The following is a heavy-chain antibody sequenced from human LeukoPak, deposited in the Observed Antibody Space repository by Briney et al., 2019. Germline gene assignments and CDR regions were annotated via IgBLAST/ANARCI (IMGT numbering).Heavy chain of an antibody. CDR1: GGSISNSNYY. CDR2: IDYSGTS. J-gene: IGHJ3*02. CDR3: ARSKLRWPPTAAFDI. D-gene: IGHD4-17*01. Sequence: SETLSLTCTVSGGSISNSNYYWGWIRQAPGKGLEWIGTIDYSGTSHYNPSLKSRVTMSVDTSKNQFSLKLSSVTAADTAVYYCARSKLRWPPTAAFDIWGQGTMVTVSS. V-gene: IGHV4-39*07.